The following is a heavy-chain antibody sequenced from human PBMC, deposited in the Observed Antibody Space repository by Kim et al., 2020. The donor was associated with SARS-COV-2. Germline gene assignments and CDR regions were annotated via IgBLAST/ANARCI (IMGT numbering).Heavy chain of an antibody. CDR3: ARDSPLSYSSSWLYWFDP. J-gene: IGHJ5*02. CDR2: IYYSGST. D-gene: IGHD6-13*01. CDR1: GGSISSSSYY. V-gene: IGHV4-39*07. Sequence: SETLSLTCTVSGGSISSSSYYWGWIRQPPGKGLEWIGSIYYSGSTYYNPSLKSRVTISVDTSKNQFSLKLSSVTAADTAVYYCARDSPLSYSSSWLYWFDPWGQGTLVTVSS.